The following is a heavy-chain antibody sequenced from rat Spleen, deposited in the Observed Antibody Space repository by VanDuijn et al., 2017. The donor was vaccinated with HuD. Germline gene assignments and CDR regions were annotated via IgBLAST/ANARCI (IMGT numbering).Heavy chain of an antibody. V-gene: IGHV5-22*01. CDR3: TRPNYPGFNYFDY. CDR2: ISYEGSGT. Sequence: EVQLMESGGGLVQPGRSLKLSCAASGFTFSDYYMAWVRQAPKKGLEWVASISYEGSGTYYGDSVKGRFTVSRDNAKSTLYLQMDSLRSEDTATYYCTRPNYPGFNYFDYWGQGVMVTVSS. CDR1: GFTFSDYY. J-gene: IGHJ2*01. D-gene: IGHD1-4*01.